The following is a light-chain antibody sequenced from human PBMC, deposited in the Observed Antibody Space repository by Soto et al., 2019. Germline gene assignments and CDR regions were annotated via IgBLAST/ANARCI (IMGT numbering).Light chain of an antibody. CDR1: SSNIGNNY. V-gene: IGLV1-51*02. Sequence: QSVLTQPPSVSAAPGQKVTISCSGSSSNIGNNYVSWYQQLPGTATKLLIYENNKRPSGIPDRFSGSKSGTSATLGITGRQTGDEADYYCGTWDSSPWVFGGGTKVTVL. CDR2: ENN. J-gene: IGLJ3*02. CDR3: GTWDSSPWV.